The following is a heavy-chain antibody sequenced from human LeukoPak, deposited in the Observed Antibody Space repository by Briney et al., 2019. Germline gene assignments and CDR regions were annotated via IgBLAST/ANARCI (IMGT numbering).Heavy chain of an antibody. V-gene: IGHV3-23*01. CDR1: GFSFRSYA. CDR2: IGGGGSA. J-gene: IGHJ4*02. Sequence: GGSLRLSCAASGFSFRSYAMTWVRQAPGKGLEWVSGIGGGGSAYYADSVKGRFTISRDNSRNTLFLQMNSLRAEDTAVYYCVKNRRIVPTAAGDSWGQGALVTVSS. D-gene: IGHD5-12*01. CDR3: VKNRRIVPTAAGDS.